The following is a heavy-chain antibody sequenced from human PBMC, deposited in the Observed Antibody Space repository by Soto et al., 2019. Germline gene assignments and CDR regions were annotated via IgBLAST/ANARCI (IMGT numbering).Heavy chain of an antibody. D-gene: IGHD1-26*01. CDR3: AKEDPSGRYSLVY. CDR2: ISYYGTNE. CDR1: AFTFSGYG. V-gene: IGHV3-30*18. Sequence: GGSLRPSCEASAFTFSGYGMHWVRQAPVKGLEWVAVISYYGTNEYYEDSEKGRFTIYSDNSKNTQSLQMNSLRIEDTAVYFCAKEDPSGRYSLVYGGQGSQVTV. J-gene: IGHJ4*02.